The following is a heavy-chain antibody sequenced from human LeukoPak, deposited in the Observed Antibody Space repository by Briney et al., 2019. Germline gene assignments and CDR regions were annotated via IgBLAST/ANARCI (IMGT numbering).Heavy chain of an antibody. Sequence: GGSLRLSCAASGFTFSSYWMSWVCQAPGKGLEWVANIKQDGSEKYYVDSVKGRFTISRDNAKNSLYLQMNSLRAEDTAVYYCARDGYCSGGSCYSGLVYWGQGTLVTVSS. D-gene: IGHD2-15*01. V-gene: IGHV3-7*01. CDR1: GFTFSSYW. CDR3: ARDGYCSGGSCYSGLVY. J-gene: IGHJ4*02. CDR2: IKQDGSEK.